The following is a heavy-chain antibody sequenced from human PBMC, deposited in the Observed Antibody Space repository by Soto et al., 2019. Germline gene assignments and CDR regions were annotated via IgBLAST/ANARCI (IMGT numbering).Heavy chain of an antibody. V-gene: IGHV1-69*13. Sequence: SVKVSCKASGGTFSSYAISWVRQAPGQGLEWMGGIIPIFGTANYAQKFQGRVTITADESTSTAYMELSSLRSEDTAVYYCARCVHCSNGGRFDPWGLGALVTVSS. CDR2: IIPIFGTA. D-gene: IGHD2-8*01. CDR3: ARCVHCSNGGRFDP. CDR1: GGTFSSYA. J-gene: IGHJ5*02.